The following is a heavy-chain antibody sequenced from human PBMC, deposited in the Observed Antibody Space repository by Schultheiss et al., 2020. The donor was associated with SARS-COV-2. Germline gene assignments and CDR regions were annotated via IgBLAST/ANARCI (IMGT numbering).Heavy chain of an antibody. CDR1: GFSFNYYA. CDR3: TKGRYDSRIHYFVS. Sequence: GGSLRLSCAASGFSFNYYAMGWVRQAPGKGLEWVASISGSGSSTYYADSVKGRFTISRDNSKNTLFLQMSSLRDEDMAVYYCTKGRYDSRIHYFVSWGQGTLVTVSS. CDR2: ISGSGSST. V-gene: IGHV3-23*01. J-gene: IGHJ4*02. D-gene: IGHD3-22*01.